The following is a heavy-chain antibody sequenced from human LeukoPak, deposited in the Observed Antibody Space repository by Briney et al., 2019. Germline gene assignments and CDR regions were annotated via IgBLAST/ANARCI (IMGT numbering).Heavy chain of an antibody. CDR2: ISDSGLST. CDR3: ARSPRYYYGSGSYYPTYFDY. Sequence: GGSLRLSCAAAGFTFSSFAMNWVRQAPGKGLEWVSGISDSGLSTYYAASVQGRFTISRDNAKNSLYLQMNSLRAEDTAVYYCARSPRYYYGSGSYYPTYFDYWGQGTLVTVSS. V-gene: IGHV3-23*01. D-gene: IGHD3-10*01. J-gene: IGHJ4*02. CDR1: GFTFSSFA.